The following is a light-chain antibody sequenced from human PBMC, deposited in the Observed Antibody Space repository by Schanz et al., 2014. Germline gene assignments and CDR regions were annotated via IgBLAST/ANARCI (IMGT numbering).Light chain of an antibody. J-gene: IGKJ1*01. CDR2: DTS. Sequence: EIVLTQSPGTLSLSPGERATLSCGASQNVKSTYLAWYQQKPGLAPRLLIFDTSTRATGIPARFSGSGSGTEFTLTISRLEPEDFAVYYCLQYAGSPLWTFGQGTKVEIK. CDR1: QNVKSTY. CDR3: LQYAGSPLWT. V-gene: IGKV3D-20*01.